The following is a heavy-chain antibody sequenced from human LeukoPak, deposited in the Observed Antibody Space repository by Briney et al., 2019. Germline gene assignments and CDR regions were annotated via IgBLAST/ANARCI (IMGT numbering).Heavy chain of an antibody. CDR2: ISSNGGST. CDR1: GFTFSSYA. V-gene: IGHV3-64*01. CDR3: ARGLRYCSGGSCYSDGLMG. Sequence: GGSLRLSCAASGFTFSSYAMHWVRQAPGKGLEYVSAISSNGGSTYYANSVKGRFTISRDNSKNTLYLQMGSLRAEDMAVYYCARGLRYCSGGSCYSDGLMGWGQGTLVTVSS. D-gene: IGHD2-15*01. J-gene: IGHJ4*02.